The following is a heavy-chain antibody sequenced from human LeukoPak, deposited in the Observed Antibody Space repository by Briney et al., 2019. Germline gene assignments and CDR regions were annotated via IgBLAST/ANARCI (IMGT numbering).Heavy chain of an antibody. CDR1: GFTVNSNY. V-gene: IGHV3-66*02. J-gene: IGHJ4*02. CDR2: IYSGGST. CDR3: ASEYYYDSSGYFWD. D-gene: IGHD3-22*01. Sequence: PGGSLRLSCAASGFTVNSNYMSWVRQAPGKGLEWVSVIYSGGSTYYADSVKGRFTISRDNSKNTLYLQMNSLRAEDTAVYYCASEYYYDSSGYFWDWGQGTLVTVSS.